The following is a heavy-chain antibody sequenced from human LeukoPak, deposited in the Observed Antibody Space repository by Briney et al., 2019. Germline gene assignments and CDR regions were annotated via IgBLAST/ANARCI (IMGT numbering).Heavy chain of an antibody. D-gene: IGHD3-10*01. CDR2: ISSSSSYI. CDR3: ARGHGSGSCFQTPFDY. J-gene: IGHJ4*02. V-gene: IGHV3-21*01. Sequence: GGSLRLSCAASGFTFSSYSMNWVRQAPGKGLEWVSSISSSSSYIYYADSVKGRFTISRDNAKNSLYLQMNSLRAEDTALYYCARGHGSGSCFQTPFDYWGQGTLVTVSS. CDR1: GFTFSSYS.